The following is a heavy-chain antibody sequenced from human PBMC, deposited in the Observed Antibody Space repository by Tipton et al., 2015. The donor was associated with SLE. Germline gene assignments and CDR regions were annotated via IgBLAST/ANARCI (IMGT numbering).Heavy chain of an antibody. Sequence: TLSLTCTVSGGSMSSSGYYWGWIRQPPRMGLEWIGTIYYSGSTYYNPSLKSRVTISVDMSKNQFSLKLRSVTAADTAVYYCVRQESFRGYYFDNWGQGSLVTVSS. D-gene: IGHD3-10*01. V-gene: IGHV4-39*01. CDR1: GGSMSSSGYY. J-gene: IGHJ4*02. CDR2: IYYSGST. CDR3: VRQESFRGYYFDN.